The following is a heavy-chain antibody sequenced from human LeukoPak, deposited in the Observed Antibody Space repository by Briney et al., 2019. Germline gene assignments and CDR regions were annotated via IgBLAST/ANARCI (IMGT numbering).Heavy chain of an antibody. Sequence: RRSLTLSCAASGFIFSGYGMHWVRQAPGKGLEWVALISHDESTRHYADSVKGRFTISRDNSKNTLYLQMNNLRVEDTAVYYCAKDRIVISFGDVSKHWGQGTLVTVSS. CDR3: AKDRIVISFGDVSKH. J-gene: IGHJ1*01. D-gene: IGHD3-10*01. CDR2: ISHDESTR. V-gene: IGHV3-30*18. CDR1: GFIFSGYG.